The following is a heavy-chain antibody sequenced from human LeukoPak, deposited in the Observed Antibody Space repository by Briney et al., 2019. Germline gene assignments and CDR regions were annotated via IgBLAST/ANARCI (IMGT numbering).Heavy chain of an antibody. CDR3: ARGTGIEYYFDY. V-gene: IGHV3-23*01. CDR2: ISADGKRP. Sequence: PGGSLRLSCAASGFTFSTYGMNWVRQAPGKGLEWVSAISADGKRPYYADSVKGRFTISRDNSKNTLYLQMNNLRAEDTAVYYCARGTGIEYYFDYWGQGTLVTVSS. J-gene: IGHJ4*02. D-gene: IGHD5-12*01. CDR1: GFTFSTYG.